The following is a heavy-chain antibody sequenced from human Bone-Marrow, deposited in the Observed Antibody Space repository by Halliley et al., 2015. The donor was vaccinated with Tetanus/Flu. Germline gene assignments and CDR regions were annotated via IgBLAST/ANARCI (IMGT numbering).Heavy chain of an antibody. V-gene: IGHV3-49*03. CDR2: IRSHKDGGTP. D-gene: IGHD3-16*01. J-gene: IGHJ4*02. Sequence: SLRLSCAASGFNFDDYEVSWIRQAPGQGLEWVGFIRSHKDGGTPEYAAPVEGRFSLSRDDSKDIAYLHMNSLKVEDTGVYYCSRNYGANSDVRGWGQGPRVTVSA. CDR3: SRNYGANSDVRG. CDR1: GFNFDDYE.